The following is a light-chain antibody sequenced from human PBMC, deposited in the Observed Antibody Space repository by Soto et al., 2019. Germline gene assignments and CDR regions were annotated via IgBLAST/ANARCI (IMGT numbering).Light chain of an antibody. CDR3: HQRQSWPRT. J-gene: IGKJ1*01. CDR2: GAS. CDR1: QSISSN. V-gene: IGKV3-15*01. Sequence: EIILTQSPATLSVSPGERATLSCRASQSISSNLAWYQQKPGQIPRLLIYGASSRAAGIPARFSGSGSGTGFTLTISNVEPEDFAVYYCHQRQSWPRTFGQGTKVDIK.